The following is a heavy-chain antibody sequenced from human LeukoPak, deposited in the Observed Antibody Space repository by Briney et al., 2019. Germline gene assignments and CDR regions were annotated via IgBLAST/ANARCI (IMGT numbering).Heavy chain of an antibody. CDR1: GGSITSYY. J-gene: IGHJ4*02. V-gene: IGHV4-59*01. D-gene: IGHD5-18*01. Sequence: SETLSLTCTVSGGSITSYYWSWIRQPPGKGLEWIGYKYFRGSTNYNPTLKSQITISVDTSKNPFALKLSSVTAAETAVYFWARVGIQLWFDYWGQGTLVTVSS. CDR3: ARVGIQLWFDY. CDR2: KYFRGST.